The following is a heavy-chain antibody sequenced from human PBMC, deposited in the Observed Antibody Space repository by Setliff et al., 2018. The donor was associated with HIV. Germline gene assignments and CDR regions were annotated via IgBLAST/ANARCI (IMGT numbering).Heavy chain of an antibody. Sequence: GESLKISCKVSGYSFTNSWIGWVRQMPGKGLEWMGIIYPGDSDTRYSPSFQGQVTISADRSISTAYLQWSSLKASDTAIYFCARVIKNFWSGYHFDFWGQGTLVTV. V-gene: IGHV5-51*01. CDR1: GYSFTNSW. J-gene: IGHJ4*02. D-gene: IGHD3-3*01. CDR3: ARVIKNFWSGYHFDF. CDR2: IYPGDSDT.